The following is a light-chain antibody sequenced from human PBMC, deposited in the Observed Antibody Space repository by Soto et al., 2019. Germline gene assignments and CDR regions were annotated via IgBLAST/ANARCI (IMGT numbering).Light chain of an antibody. CDR3: QQFSSYPLT. J-gene: IGKJ4*01. V-gene: IGKV3-20*01. CDR2: GAS. Sequence: EIVLTQSPGTLSLSPGERATLSCRASQSISSPYLAWYQQKPGQAPRLLIDGASRRATGIPDRFSGSGSGTGFTLTISRLEPEDFAVYYCQQFSSYPLTFGGGTKVDIK. CDR1: QSISSPY.